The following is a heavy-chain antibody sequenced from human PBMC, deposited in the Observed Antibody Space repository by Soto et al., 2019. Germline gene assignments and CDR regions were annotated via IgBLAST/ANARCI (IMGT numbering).Heavy chain of an antibody. CDR2: ISASGGSA. J-gene: IGHJ6*02. D-gene: IGHD6-6*01. V-gene: IGHV3-23*01. CDR1: GFRFSSYA. Sequence: GGSLRLSCAAPGFRFSSYAMSWVRQAPGQGPEWPSVISASGGSAYYADSVRGRFTISRDNSKNTLYLQMKSLGAEDTAVYYCASSSALWHGMDAWGQGTTVTVSS. CDR3: ASSSALWHGMDA.